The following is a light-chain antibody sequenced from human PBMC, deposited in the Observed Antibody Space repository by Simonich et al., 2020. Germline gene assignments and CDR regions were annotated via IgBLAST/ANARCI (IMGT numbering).Light chain of an antibody. Sequence: AIRMTQSPSSLSASTGARVTITCRASQGISSYLAWYQQKPGKAPKLLIYAASTLQSGVPSRCSGSGSGTDFTLTISCLQSEDFATYYCQQYYSYPWTFGQGTKVEIK. CDR3: QQYYSYPWT. V-gene: IGKV1-8*01. CDR2: AAS. J-gene: IGKJ1*01. CDR1: QGISSY.